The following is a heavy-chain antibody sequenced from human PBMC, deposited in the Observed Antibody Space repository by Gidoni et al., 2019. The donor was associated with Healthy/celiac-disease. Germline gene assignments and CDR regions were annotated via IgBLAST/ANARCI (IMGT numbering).Heavy chain of an antibody. CDR2: INHSGRT. CDR3: ARITNRLTTPNLDY. Sequence: QVQLQQWGAGLFKPSETLSLTCAVYGGSFSGYYWSWIRQPPGKGLEWIGEINHSGRTNYNPSLKSRVTISVDTSKNQCSRKLSSVTAADTAVYYCARITNRLTTPNLDYWGQGTLVTVSS. CDR1: GGSFSGYY. D-gene: IGHD1-1*01. J-gene: IGHJ4*02. V-gene: IGHV4-34*01.